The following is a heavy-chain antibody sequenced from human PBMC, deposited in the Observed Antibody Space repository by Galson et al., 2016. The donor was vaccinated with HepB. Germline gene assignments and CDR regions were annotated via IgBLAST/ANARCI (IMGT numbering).Heavy chain of an antibody. D-gene: IGHD4-17*01. CDR2: IDPDDSYT. CDR3: ARALEYGSRNYYDYYAMDV. Sequence: QSGAEVKEPGESLRISCQGSGYRLTDYWITWVRQVPGKGLQWMGRIDPDDSYTNYSQSFQGHVTISVDKSINTAYLQWSTLKASDTAIYYCARALEYGSRNYYDYYAMDVWGPGTTVIVSS. V-gene: IGHV5-10-1*01. J-gene: IGHJ6*02. CDR1: GYRLTDYW.